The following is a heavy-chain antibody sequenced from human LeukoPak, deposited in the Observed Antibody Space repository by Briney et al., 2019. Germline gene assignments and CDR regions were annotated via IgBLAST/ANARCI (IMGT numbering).Heavy chain of an antibody. CDR1: GGTFSSYA. CDR2: IIPIFGTA. D-gene: IGHD6-13*01. Sequence: GSSVKVSCKASGGTFSSYAISWVRQAPGQGLEWMGGIIPIFGTANYAQKFQGRVTITTDESTSTAYMELSSLRSEDTAVYYCASKKGYSSSWYDDAFDIWGQGTMVTVSS. J-gene: IGHJ3*02. V-gene: IGHV1-69*05. CDR3: ASKKGYSSSWYDDAFDI.